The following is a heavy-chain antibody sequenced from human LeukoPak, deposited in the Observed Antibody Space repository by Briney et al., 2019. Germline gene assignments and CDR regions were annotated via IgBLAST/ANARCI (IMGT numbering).Heavy chain of an antibody. CDR2: IWYDGTNR. D-gene: IGHD6-19*01. CDR1: GFTFSTYS. J-gene: IGHJ4*02. CDR3: ARTRYNSGGGDY. Sequence: GGSLRLSCAASGFTFSTYSMNWVRQAPGKGLEGVAVIWYDGTNRYYAASVEGRFTISRDNSKNTLYLQMNSLRAEDTAVYYCARTRYNSGGGDYWGQGTPVTVSP. V-gene: IGHV3-33*08.